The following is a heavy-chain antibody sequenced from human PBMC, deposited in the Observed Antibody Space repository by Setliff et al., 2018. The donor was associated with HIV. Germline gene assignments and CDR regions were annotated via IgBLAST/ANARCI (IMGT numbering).Heavy chain of an antibody. CDR3: ARRRDYSTVAPRPPNWFDP. V-gene: IGHV4-34*01. CDR2: INHSGST. J-gene: IGHJ5*02. D-gene: IGHD6-6*01. Sequence: PSETLSLTCAVYGGSFSGYYWSWIRQPPGKGLEWIGEINHSGSTNYNPSLKSRVTMSVATSKKQFSLKLSSVTAADMAVYYCARRRDYSTVAPRPPNWFDPWGQGTLVTVSS. CDR1: GGSFSGYY.